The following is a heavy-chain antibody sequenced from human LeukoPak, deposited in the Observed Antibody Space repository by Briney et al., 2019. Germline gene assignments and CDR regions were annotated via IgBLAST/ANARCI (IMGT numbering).Heavy chain of an antibody. V-gene: IGHV3-64*01. CDR2: ISSNGAGT. D-gene: IGHD1-14*01. J-gene: IGHJ4*02. CDR1: GFTISTYA. Sequence: GGSLRLSCAASGFTISTYAMHWVRQAPGKGLEFVSGISSNGAGTYYANSVKGRFTISRDISKNTLYLQMGSLRAEDMAVYYCARTTYTSPDYWGQGALVTVSS. CDR3: ARTTYTSPDY.